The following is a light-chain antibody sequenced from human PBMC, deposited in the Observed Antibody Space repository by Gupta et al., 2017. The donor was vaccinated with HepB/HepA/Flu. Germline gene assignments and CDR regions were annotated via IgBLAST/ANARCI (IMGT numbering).Light chain of an antibody. CDR1: QSVSSSY. CDR3: QQYGSSPPFT. Sequence: EFVFTQTPGTLSLSPAEGATVSCSASQSVSSSYLAWYQQKPGQAPRLLIYGASSRSTGIPDRFSGSGCGTDFTLTISRREPEDFAVYYCQQYGSSPPFTFGRGTKVDIK. CDR2: GAS. J-gene: IGKJ3*01. V-gene: IGKV3-20*01.